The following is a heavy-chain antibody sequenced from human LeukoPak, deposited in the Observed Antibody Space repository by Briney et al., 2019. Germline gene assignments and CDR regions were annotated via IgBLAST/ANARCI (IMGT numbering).Heavy chain of an antibody. J-gene: IGHJ4*02. V-gene: IGHV3-7*01. Sequence: PGGPLRLSCAASGFTFSNYWMSWVRQAPGKGLEWVANIKQDGSETFYADSVKGRFTISRDNARKSLYLQMNTLGAEDTGLYYCARIKTSYWGQGTLVVVSS. CDR2: IKQDGSET. CDR1: GFTFSNYW. CDR3: ARIKTSY.